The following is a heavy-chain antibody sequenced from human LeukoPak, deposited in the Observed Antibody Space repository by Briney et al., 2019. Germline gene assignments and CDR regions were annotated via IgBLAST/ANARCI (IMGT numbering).Heavy chain of an antibody. CDR3: ARGVNLGDMDV. D-gene: IGHD1-14*01. CDR2: MDPNTDNT. CDR1: GYTFTKYD. J-gene: IGHJ6*03. V-gene: IGHV1-8*03. Sequence: GASVEVSCKASGYTFTKYDIHRVRQATGQGLEWMAWMDPNTDNTAYAQEFQGRVTITRNTSISTAYMELRSLRSEDTAVYYCARGVNLGDMDVWGKGTTVTVSS.